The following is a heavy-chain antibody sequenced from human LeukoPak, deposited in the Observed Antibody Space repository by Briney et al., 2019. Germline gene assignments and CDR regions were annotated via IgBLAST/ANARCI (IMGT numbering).Heavy chain of an antibody. CDR1: GYTFANYA. Sequence: VSVKVSCKASGYTFANYAMHWVRQAPGQSLEWMGWINTANGNTKYSQKFQGRVTITRDTSASTAYMELSSLRSEDTAAYYCARDGRFIVADYYYGMDVWGQGTTVTVSS. CDR3: ARDGRFIVADYYYGMDV. J-gene: IGHJ6*02. V-gene: IGHV1-3*04. CDR2: INTANGNT. D-gene: IGHD1-26*01.